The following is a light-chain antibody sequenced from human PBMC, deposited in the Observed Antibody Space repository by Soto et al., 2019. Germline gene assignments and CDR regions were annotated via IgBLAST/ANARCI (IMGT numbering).Light chain of an antibody. J-gene: IGKJ5*01. V-gene: IGKV3-11*01. CDR3: QQRQYWPPIT. CDR1: QSVSSY. CDR2: DTS. Sequence: VLTQSPATLSLSPGARATLSCRASQSVSSYLAWYQKKPGQAPRLLXYDTSNRATGVPARFSGSGSGTDFTLTTSSLEPEDCAIYYCQQRQYWPPITFGQGTRLEIK.